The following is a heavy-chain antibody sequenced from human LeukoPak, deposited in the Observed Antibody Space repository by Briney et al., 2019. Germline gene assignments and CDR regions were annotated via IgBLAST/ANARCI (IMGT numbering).Heavy chain of an antibody. V-gene: IGHV1-8*02. Sequence: ASVKVSCKASGGTFSSYAISWVRQATGQGLEWMGWINPNSGNAGYAQNFRGRVTMTRDTSISTVYMELSSLKSEDTAVYYCARKMRDSGSYPDWGPGTLVTVSS. D-gene: IGHD3-10*01. J-gene: IGHJ4*02. CDR1: GGTFSSYA. CDR3: ARKMRDSGSYPD. CDR2: INPNSGNA.